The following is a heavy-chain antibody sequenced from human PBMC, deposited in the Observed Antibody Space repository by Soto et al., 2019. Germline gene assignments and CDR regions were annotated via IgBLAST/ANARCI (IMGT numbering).Heavy chain of an antibody. V-gene: IGHV4-59*01. Sequence: SETLSLTCTVSGASISDYYWSWIRQSPCKGLEWIGYIFFSGNTVYNPSLRGRVALSLDTSQNQTSLRLYSVTAADTAVYFCARDFGEFENTVTLPPMSHRRKYQSQGMDVWGEGSMVT. CDR2: IFFSGNT. D-gene: IGHD4-4*01. CDR3: ARDFGEFENTVTLPPMSHRRKYQSQGMDV. CDR1: GASISDYY. J-gene: IGHJ6*01.